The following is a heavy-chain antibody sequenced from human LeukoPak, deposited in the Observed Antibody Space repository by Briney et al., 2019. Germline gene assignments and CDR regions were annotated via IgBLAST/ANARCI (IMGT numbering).Heavy chain of an antibody. CDR1: GFTFSSYG. V-gene: IGHV3-33*01. D-gene: IGHD3-22*01. CDR3: ARGTYYYDSSGYLLGDYFDY. J-gene: IGHJ4*02. Sequence: GGSLRLSCAASGFTFSSYGMHWVRQAPGKGLEWVAVIWYDGSNKYYADSVKGRFTISRDNSKNTLYLQMSSLRAEDTAVYYCARGTYYYDSSGYLLGDYFDYWGQGTLVTVSS. CDR2: IWYDGSNK.